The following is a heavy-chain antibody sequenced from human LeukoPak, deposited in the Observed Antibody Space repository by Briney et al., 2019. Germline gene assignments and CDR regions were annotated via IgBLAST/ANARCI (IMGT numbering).Heavy chain of an antibody. CDR2: LSGGGTST. Sequence: GGSLRLSCAASGFTFNSYAMSWVRQAPGKGLEWVSTLSGGGTSTYYADSVKDRFTISRDNYKNTVYKQMNSLRVEDTAVYYCAKVVTWTSFDYWGQGTLVTVSS. CDR1: GFTFNSYA. V-gene: IGHV3-23*01. CDR3: AKVVTWTSFDY. J-gene: IGHJ4*02. D-gene: IGHD3/OR15-3a*01.